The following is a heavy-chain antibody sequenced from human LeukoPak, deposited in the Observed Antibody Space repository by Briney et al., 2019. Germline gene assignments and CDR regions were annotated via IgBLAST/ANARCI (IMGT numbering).Heavy chain of an antibody. CDR1: GGTFSSYA. J-gene: IGHJ4*02. Sequence: GASVKVSCKASGGTFSSYAISWVRQAPGQGLEWMGRIIPILGIANYAQKFQGRVTITADKSTSTAYMELSSLRSEDTAVYYCASDRTYYYDSSGYYWGQGTLVTVSS. V-gene: IGHV1-69*04. CDR2: IIPILGIA. D-gene: IGHD3-22*01. CDR3: ASDRTYYYDSSGYY.